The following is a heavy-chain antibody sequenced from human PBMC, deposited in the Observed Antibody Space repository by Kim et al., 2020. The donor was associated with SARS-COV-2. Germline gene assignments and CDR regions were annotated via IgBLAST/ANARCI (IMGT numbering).Heavy chain of an antibody. D-gene: IGHD2-15*01. Sequence: SETLSLTCTVSGGSISSSSYYWGWIRQPPGQGLEWIGSIYYSGSTYYNPSLKSRVTISVDTSKNQFSLKLSSVTAADTAVYYCARRSYCSGGSGYGHYCYGMDVWGQGTAVTVSS. CDR3: ARRSYCSGGSGYGHYCYGMDV. CDR1: GGSISSSSYY. J-gene: IGHJ6*02. CDR2: IYYSGST. V-gene: IGHV4-39*01.